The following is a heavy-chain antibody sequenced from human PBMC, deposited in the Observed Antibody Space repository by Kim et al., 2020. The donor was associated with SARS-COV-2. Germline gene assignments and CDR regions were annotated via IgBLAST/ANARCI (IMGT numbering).Heavy chain of an antibody. CDR3: ARVTIFGGIYYYYYGMDV. CDR1: GGSISSYY. V-gene: IGHV4-59*01. Sequence: SETLSLTCTVSGGSISSYYWSWIRQPPGKGLEWIGYIYYSGSTNYNPSLKSRVTISVDTSKNQFSLKLSSVTAADTAVYYFARVTIFGGIYYYYYGMDV. J-gene: IGHJ6*01. D-gene: IGHD3-3*01. CDR2: IYYSGST.